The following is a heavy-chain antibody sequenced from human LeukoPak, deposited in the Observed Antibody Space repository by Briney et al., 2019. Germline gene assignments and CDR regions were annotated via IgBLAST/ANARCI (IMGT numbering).Heavy chain of an antibody. D-gene: IGHD2-15*01. Sequence: SGGSLRLSCAASGFTFSSYGMHWVRQAPGKGLEWVAVISYDGSNKYYADSVKGRFTISRDNSKNTLYLQMNSLRAEDTAVYYCAKGEVAYCSGGSCYLDAFDIWGQGTMVTVSS. CDR3: AKGEVAYCSGGSCYLDAFDI. CDR2: ISYDGSNK. CDR1: GFTFSSYG. J-gene: IGHJ3*02. V-gene: IGHV3-30*18.